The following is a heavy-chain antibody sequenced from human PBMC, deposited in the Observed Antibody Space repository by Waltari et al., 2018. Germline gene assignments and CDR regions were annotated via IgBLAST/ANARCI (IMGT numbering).Heavy chain of an antibody. V-gene: IGHV4-30-4*08. D-gene: IGHD1-26*01. Sequence: QMHLQESGPGLVKPSQTLSLTCTVSGGSLRSGDYYWNWIRQSPGKGLEWIGSIYYSGSTYYNPSLKSRVTISVDTSKNQFSLKLNSVTAADTAVYYCARLDGSNTNRVDYWGQGAPVTVSS. CDR3: ARLDGSNTNRVDY. CDR2: IYYSGST. J-gene: IGHJ4*02. CDR1: GGSLRSGDYY.